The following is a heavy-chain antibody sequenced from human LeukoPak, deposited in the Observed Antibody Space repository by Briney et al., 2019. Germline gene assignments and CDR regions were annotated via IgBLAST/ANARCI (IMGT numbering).Heavy chain of an antibody. J-gene: IGHJ4*02. CDR1: GGSISSYY. Sequence: SETLSLTCTVSGGSISSYYWSWIRQPAGKGLEWIGRIYTSGSTNYNPSLKSRVTMSVDTSKNQFSLKLSSVTAADTAVYYCARGRVSSSWYSAFDDWGQGTLVTVSS. CDR3: ARGRVSSSWYSAFDD. V-gene: IGHV4-4*07. CDR2: IYTSGST. D-gene: IGHD6-13*01.